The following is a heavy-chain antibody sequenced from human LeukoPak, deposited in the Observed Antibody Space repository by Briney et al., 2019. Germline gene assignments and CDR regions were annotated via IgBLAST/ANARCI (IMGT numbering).Heavy chain of an antibody. J-gene: IGHJ6*02. CDR2: IYSGGST. Sequence: GGSLRLSCAASGFTVSSNYMSWVRQAPGKGLEWVSVIYSGGSTYYADSVKGRFTISRDNSKNTLSLQMNSLRPEDTAVYYCARYCNTNTCRDHYYGMDVWGQGTTVTVSS. CDR1: GFTVSSNY. V-gene: IGHV3-53*01. CDR3: ARYCNTNTCRDHYYGMDV. D-gene: IGHD2-2*01.